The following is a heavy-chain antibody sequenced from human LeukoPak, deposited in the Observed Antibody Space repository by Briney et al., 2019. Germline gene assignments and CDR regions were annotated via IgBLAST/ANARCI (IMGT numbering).Heavy chain of an antibody. Sequence: SETLSLTCTVSGGSITNYYWTWIRQPPGKGLEWIGYIHYSGSTNYNPSLKSRVTISVDTSKNQFSLKLSSVTAADTAVYYCARGYYYDSSGSAFDIWGQGTMVTVSS. CDR2: IHYSGST. D-gene: IGHD3-22*01. V-gene: IGHV4-59*12. J-gene: IGHJ3*02. CDR3: ARGYYYDSSGSAFDI. CDR1: GGSITNYY.